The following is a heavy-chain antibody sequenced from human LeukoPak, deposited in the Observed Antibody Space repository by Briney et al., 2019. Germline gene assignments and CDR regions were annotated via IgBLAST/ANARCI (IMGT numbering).Heavy chain of an antibody. CDR3: ARRRGDV. CDR2: INKDGSEK. Sequence: GGSLRLSCAASGSSFNDYWMSWVRQAPGKGLEWVAIINKDGSEKYYVDSVKGRFTISRDNAKNSLYLQMNSLRAEDTAVYYCARRRGDVWGQGTTVTVSS. V-gene: IGHV3-7*04. CDR1: GSSFNDYW. J-gene: IGHJ6*02. D-gene: IGHD3-10*01.